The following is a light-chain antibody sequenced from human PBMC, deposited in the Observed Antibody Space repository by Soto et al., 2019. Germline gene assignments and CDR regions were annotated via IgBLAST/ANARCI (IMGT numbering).Light chain of an antibody. CDR1: SSDVGAYNF. CDR2: DVT. CDR3: SSYTTSAPYV. V-gene: IGLV2-14*03. Sequence: QSALTQPASVSGSPGQSITISCTGTSSDVGAYNFVSWYQHHPGSAHKLIIYDVTIRPSGVSNRFSGSKSGNTASLTISGLQDEDEAYYYCSSYTTSAPYVFGSGTKLTVL. J-gene: IGLJ1*01.